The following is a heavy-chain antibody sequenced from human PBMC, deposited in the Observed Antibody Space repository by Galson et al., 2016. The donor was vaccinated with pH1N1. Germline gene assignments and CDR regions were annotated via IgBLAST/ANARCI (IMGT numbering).Heavy chain of an antibody. CDR2: IFYGGTT. CDR1: GGSVATNTYY. Sequence: ETLSLTCTVSGGSVATNTYYWGWIRQPPGKGLEWIGSIFYGGTTYYSPSLQSRVTVSMDTSNNLVSLTISSVTAADTAVYFCARDRGGNFQSFDYWGQGTLVAISS. D-gene: IGHD4-23*01. J-gene: IGHJ4*02. V-gene: IGHV4-39*07. CDR3: ARDRGGNFQSFDY.